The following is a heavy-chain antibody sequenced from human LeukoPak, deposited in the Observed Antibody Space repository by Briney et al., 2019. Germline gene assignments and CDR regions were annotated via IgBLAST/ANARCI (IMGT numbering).Heavy chain of an antibody. D-gene: IGHD5-12*01. J-gene: IGHJ4*02. CDR1: GFTFSRHW. Sequence: GGSLRLSCAASGFTFSRHWMHWVRQAPGKGLVWVSRINSDGSSTSYADSVKGQLTISRDNAKNTLYLQMNSLRAEDTAVYYCKSGIVATIGDYWGQGTLVTASS. CDR2: INSDGSST. CDR3: KSGIVATIGDY. V-gene: IGHV3-74*01.